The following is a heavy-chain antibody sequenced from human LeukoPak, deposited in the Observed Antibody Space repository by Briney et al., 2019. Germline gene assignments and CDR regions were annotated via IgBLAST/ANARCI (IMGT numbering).Heavy chain of an antibody. CDR1: GYTFTSYD. J-gene: IGHJ6*03. V-gene: IGHV1-8*01. CDR3: ARAITYYDILTGYPIGDYYMDV. D-gene: IGHD3-9*01. CDR2: MNPNSGNT. Sequence: GASVEVSCKASGYTFTSYDINWVRQATGQGLEWMGWMNPNSGNTGYAQKFQGRVTMTRNTSISTAYMELSSLRSEDTAVYYCARAITYYDILTGYPIGDYYMDVWGKGTTVTVSS.